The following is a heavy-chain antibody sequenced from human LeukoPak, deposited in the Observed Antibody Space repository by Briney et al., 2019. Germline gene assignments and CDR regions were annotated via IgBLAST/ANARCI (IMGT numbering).Heavy chain of an antibody. V-gene: IGHV3-48*03. Sequence: PGGSLRLSCAASGFTFSSYEMNWVRQAPGKGLEWVSYISSSGSTIYYADSVKGRFTISRDNAKNSLYLQTNSLRAEDTAVYYCARDPYYGDYVVWGQGTLVTVSS. D-gene: IGHD4-17*01. CDR3: ARDPYYGDYVV. CDR1: GFTFSSYE. J-gene: IGHJ4*02. CDR2: ISSSGSTI.